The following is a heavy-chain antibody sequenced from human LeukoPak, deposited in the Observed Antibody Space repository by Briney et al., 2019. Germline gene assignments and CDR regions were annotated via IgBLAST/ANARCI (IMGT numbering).Heavy chain of an antibody. CDR1: GCTFSGYA. J-gene: IGHJ4*02. Sequence: PGGSLRLSCAASGCTFSGYAMSWVRQAPGKGLEWVSAISGSGGSTYYADSVKGRFTISRDNSKNTLYLQMNSLRAEDTAVYYSAKHYYDSSGYYGDSYFDYWGQGTLVTVSS. CDR3: AKHYYDSSGYYGDSYFDY. D-gene: IGHD3-22*01. CDR2: ISGSGGST. V-gene: IGHV3-23*01.